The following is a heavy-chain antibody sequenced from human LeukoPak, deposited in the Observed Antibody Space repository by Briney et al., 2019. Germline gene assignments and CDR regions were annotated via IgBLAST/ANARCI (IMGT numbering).Heavy chain of an antibody. CDR2: ISNDGSYK. V-gene: IGHV3-30*07. CDR3: TRQGEGY. Sequence: GRSLRLSCAASGFPFSSYALHWVRQAPGKGPEWVTLISNDGSYKSYADSVKGRFTISRDNSKNTLHLQMNSLKTEDTAVYYCTRQGEGYWGQGTLVTVSS. J-gene: IGHJ4*02. CDR1: GFPFSSYA.